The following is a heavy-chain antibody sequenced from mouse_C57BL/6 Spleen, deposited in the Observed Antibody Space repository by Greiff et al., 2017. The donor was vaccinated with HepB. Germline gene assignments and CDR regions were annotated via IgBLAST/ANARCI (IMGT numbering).Heavy chain of an antibody. J-gene: IGHJ2*01. V-gene: IGHV1-42*01. D-gene: IGHD1-1*01. CDR1: GYSFTGYY. CDR3: ARDHYYGSSYDDFDY. CDR2: INPSTGGT. Sequence: EVQLQQSGPELVKPGASVKISCKASGYSFTGYYMNWVKQSPEQSLEWIGEINPSTGGTTYNQKFKAKATLTVDKSSSTAYLQLKSLTSEDSAVYYCARDHYYGSSYDDFDYWGQGTTLTVSS.